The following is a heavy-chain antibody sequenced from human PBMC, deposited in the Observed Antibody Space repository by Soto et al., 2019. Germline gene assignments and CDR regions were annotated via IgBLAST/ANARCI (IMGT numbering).Heavy chain of an antibody. V-gene: IGHV4-59*01. CDR1: GGSITSYY. CDR3: AESIPGSWGGGMDV. D-gene: IGHD3-16*01. Sequence: PSETLSLTCTASGGSITSYYWTWIRQPPGQGLEWIGYISDIGSTSYNPSRTSRVTMLVDTSKKQFSLKLSSVTEADSAVYFCAESIPGSWGGGMDVWGQGATVTVSS. CDR2: ISDIGST. J-gene: IGHJ6*02.